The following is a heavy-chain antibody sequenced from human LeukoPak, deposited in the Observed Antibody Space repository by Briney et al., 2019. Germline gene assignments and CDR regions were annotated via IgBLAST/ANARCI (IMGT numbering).Heavy chain of an antibody. V-gene: IGHV4-4*09. D-gene: IGHD2-21*01. J-gene: IGHJ4*02. Sequence: SETLSLTCAVSGVSMSAYQWSWVRQSPEKGLEWIGCINTKGETSYNPSLKSRVTTSVDTSKSQFSLRLTSVTAADTAVYYCATSNDAKIAPFDHWGQGAPVTVSS. CDR2: INTKGET. CDR3: ATSNDAKIAPFDH. CDR1: GVSMSAYQ.